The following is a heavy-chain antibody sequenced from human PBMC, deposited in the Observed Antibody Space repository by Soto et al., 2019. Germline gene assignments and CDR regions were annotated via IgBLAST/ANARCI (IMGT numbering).Heavy chain of an antibody. CDR1: GASISGSYYY. Sequence: LSLTCAVSGASISGSYYYWAWLRQSPGKGPEWIGSVFYTGFTSYNPSLESRVSVSVDTSKSQFSLKLSAVTAADTAVYYCATSQKGYNWNYFDHWGQGALVTVSS. CDR2: VFYTGFT. CDR3: ATSQKGYNWNYFDH. V-gene: IGHV4-39*01. D-gene: IGHD1-20*01. J-gene: IGHJ4*02.